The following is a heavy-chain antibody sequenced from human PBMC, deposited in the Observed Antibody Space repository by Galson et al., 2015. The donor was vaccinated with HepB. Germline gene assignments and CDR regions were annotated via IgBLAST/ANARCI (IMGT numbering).Heavy chain of an antibody. V-gene: IGHV1-18*01. CDR3: ASGRDYDILTGYPFDF. CDR1: GYGSINYG. D-gene: IGHD3-9*01. J-gene: IGHJ4*02. CDR2: ISAYNGDT. Sequence: SVKVSCKASGYGSINYGINWVRQAPGQGLEWMGWISAYNGDTKYTQKVQGRVTMTIDTSTSTAYMELRSLSSDDTAVYYCASGRDYDILTGYPFDFWGQGTLVTVSS.